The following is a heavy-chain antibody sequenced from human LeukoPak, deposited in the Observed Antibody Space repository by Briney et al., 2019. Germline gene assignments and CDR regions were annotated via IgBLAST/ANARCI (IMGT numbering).Heavy chain of an antibody. J-gene: IGHJ4*02. D-gene: IGHD3-10*01. CDR1: GFTFSSYA. Sequence: GGSLRLSCAASGFTFSSYAMSWVRQAPGKGLEWVAAISGSGGSTYYADSVKGRFTISRDNSKNTLYLQMNSLRAEDTAVYYCAKGAYYYGSGSYSNYFDCWGKGTLVTVSS. V-gene: IGHV3-23*01. CDR3: AKGAYYYGSGSYSNYFDC. CDR2: ISGSGGST.